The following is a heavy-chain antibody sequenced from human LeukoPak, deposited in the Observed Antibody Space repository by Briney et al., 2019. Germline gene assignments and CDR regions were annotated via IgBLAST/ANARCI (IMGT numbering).Heavy chain of an antibody. CDR1: GYSISSGYY. CDR3: ARGHSSGWFYYYYGMDV. D-gene: IGHD6-19*01. CDR2: IYYSGST. Sequence: SETLSLTCAVSGYSISSGYYWGWIRQPPGKGLEWIGYIYYSGSTNYNPSLKSRVTISVDTSKNQFSLKLSSVTAADTAVYYCARGHSSGWFYYYYGMDVWGQGTTVTVSS. J-gene: IGHJ6*02. V-gene: IGHV4-61*01.